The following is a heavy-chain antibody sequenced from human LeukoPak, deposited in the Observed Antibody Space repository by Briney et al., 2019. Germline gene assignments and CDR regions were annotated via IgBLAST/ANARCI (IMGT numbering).Heavy chain of an antibody. D-gene: IGHD4-17*01. CDR3: ARDRTTVTVFDY. CDR1: EFSVGSNY. V-gene: IGHV3-66*01. J-gene: IGHJ4*02. CDR2: IYSGGST. Sequence: GGSLRLSCAASEFSVGSNYMTWVRQAPGKGLEWVSLIYSGGSTYYADSVKGRFTISRDNSKNTLYLQMNSLRAEDTAVYYCARDRTTVTVFDYWGQGSLVTVSS.